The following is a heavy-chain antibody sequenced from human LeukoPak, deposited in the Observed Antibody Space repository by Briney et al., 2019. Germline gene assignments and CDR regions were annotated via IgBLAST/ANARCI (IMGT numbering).Heavy chain of an antibody. D-gene: IGHD2-15*01. CDR3: ARDIVDSYGGTMDV. CDR2: IHQSGGT. Sequence: PSQTLSLTCTVSGGSISSGGDLWNWIRQPPGKGLEWIAYIHQSGGTSYNPSLKSRVTISIDRSKNQFSVKLTSVTAADTAVYFCARDIVDSYGGTMDVWGKGTTVTVSS. V-gene: IGHV4-30-2*01. J-gene: IGHJ6*03. CDR1: GGSISSGGDL.